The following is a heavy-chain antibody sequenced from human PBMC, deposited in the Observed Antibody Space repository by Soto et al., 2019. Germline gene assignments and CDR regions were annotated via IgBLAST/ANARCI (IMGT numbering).Heavy chain of an antibody. Sequence: QVQLQESGPGLVKPSETLSLTCTVSGGSISSYYWSWIRQPPGKGLEWIGYIYYSGSTDYDPSLKSRVTISVAPSKNQFSLKLSSVTAADTAVYYCARRWGTSFDFWGQGTLVTVSS. V-gene: IGHV4-59*01. J-gene: IGHJ4*02. CDR1: GGSISSYY. CDR2: IYYSGST. CDR3: ARRWGTSFDF. D-gene: IGHD7-27*01.